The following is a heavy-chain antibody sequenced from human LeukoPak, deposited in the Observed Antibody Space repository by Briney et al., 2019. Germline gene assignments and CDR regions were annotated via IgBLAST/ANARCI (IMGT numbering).Heavy chain of an antibody. CDR1: GGSISSYF. CDR2: IYYTGRT. CDR3: ARDQAYCSGGSCYPGGFDI. J-gene: IGHJ3*02. V-gene: IGHV4-59*01. D-gene: IGHD2-15*01. Sequence: KPSETLSLTCTVSGGSISSYFWTWIRQPPGKGLEWIGYIYYTGRTNYNPSLKSRVTMSVDTSKNQFSLKLTSVTAADTAVYYCARDQAYCSGGSCYPGGFDIWGQGTMVTVSS.